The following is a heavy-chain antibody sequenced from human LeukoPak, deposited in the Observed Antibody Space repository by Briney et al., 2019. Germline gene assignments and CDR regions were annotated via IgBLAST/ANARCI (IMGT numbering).Heavy chain of an antibody. CDR1: GYSFTSYW. D-gene: IGHD6-13*01. J-gene: IGHJ5*02. V-gene: IGHV5-51*01. Sequence: GESLKISCKGAGYSFTSYWIGWGRQLPGKGLEWMGIIYPGDSDTRYSPSFQGQVTISADKSSSTAYLQWSSRQAADTAMYYCARRSSSWYGHSTWFDPWGQGTLVTVSS. CDR2: IYPGDSDT. CDR3: ARRSSSWYGHSTWFDP.